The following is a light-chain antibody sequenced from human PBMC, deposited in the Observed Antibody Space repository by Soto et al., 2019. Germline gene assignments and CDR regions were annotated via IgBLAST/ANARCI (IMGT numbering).Light chain of an antibody. CDR3: QSYDSSLSGYVG. J-gene: IGLJ2*01. V-gene: IGLV1-40*01. Sequence: QSVLTQPPSVSGAPGQRVTISCTGRSSNIGAGYDVHWYQQLPGTAPKLLIYGTSNRPSGVPDRFSGSKSGTSASLAITGLQAEDEAHYYCQSYDSSLSGYVGFGGGTKLTGL. CDR1: SSNIGAGYD. CDR2: GTS.